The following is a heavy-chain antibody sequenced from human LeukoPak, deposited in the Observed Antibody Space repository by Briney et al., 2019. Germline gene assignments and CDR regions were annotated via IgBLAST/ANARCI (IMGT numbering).Heavy chain of an antibody. D-gene: IGHD3-3*01. CDR1: GYTFTSYG. V-gene: IGHV1-18*01. CDR2: ISAYNGNT. Sequence: GASVQVSCKASGYTFTSYGISRVRQAPGQGLEWMGWISAYNGNTNYAQKLQGRVTMTTDTSTSTAYMELRSLRSDDTAVYYCARDPGAGDYDFWSGNFDYWGQGTLVTVSS. CDR3: ARDPGAGDYDFWSGNFDY. J-gene: IGHJ4*02.